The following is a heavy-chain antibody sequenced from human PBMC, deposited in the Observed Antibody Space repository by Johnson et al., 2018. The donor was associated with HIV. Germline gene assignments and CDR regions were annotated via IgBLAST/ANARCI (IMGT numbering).Heavy chain of an antibody. Sequence: VQLVESGGGVVQPGRSLRLSCAASGFTFSSYGMHWVRQAPGKGLEWVAVIWYDGSNKYYADSVKGRFTISRDNSKNTLYLQMNSLRAEDTAVYYGAKSDVVVIPEGAFDIWGQGTMVTVSS. CDR3: AKSDVVVIPEGAFDI. J-gene: IGHJ3*02. V-gene: IGHV3-33*06. CDR1: GFTFSSYG. D-gene: IGHD2-21*01. CDR2: IWYDGSNK.